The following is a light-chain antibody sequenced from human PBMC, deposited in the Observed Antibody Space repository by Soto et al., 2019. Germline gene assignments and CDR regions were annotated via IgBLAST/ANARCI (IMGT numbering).Light chain of an antibody. CDR2: GAS. V-gene: IGKV3-20*01. Sequence: EVVLTQSPGTLSLSPGERATLSCRASQSVSSSYLAWYQHKRGQAPRLLLYGASSRATGVPDRFSGGGSGTDFTLTISRLEPEDCALYYCHQYGASPQTFGQGTKVEVK. J-gene: IGKJ1*01. CDR1: QSVSSSY. CDR3: HQYGASPQT.